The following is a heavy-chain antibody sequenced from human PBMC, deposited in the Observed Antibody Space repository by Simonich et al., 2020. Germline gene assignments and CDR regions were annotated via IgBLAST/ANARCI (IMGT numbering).Heavy chain of an antibody. CDR3: ATGFEYSSSSWAFDI. D-gene: IGHD6-6*01. CDR1: GYTFTDYY. V-gene: IGHV1-69-2*01. J-gene: IGHJ3*02. CDR2: VDPEDVET. Sequence: EVQLVQSGAEVKKPGATVKISCKVSGYTFTDYYMHWVQQAPGKGLGWMVLVDPEDVETIYERKCQGRVTITADTSTDTAYMELSSLRSEDTAVYYCATGFEYSSSSWAFDIWGQGTMVTVSS.